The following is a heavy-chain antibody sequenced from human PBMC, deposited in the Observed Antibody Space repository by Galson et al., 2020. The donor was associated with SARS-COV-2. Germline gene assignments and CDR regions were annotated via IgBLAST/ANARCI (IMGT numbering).Heavy chain of an antibody. CDR2: ITWDGGST. CDR3: AKDIHYDSGIGY. D-gene: IGHD3-22*01. CDR1: GFTFDDYT. Sequence: GESLKLPCAASGFTFDDYTMHWVRQAPGKGLEWVSLITWDGGSTYYADSVKGRFTISRDNSKNSLYLQMNSLRTEDTALYYCAKDIHYDSGIGYWGQGTLVTVSS. J-gene: IGHJ4*02. V-gene: IGHV3-43*01.